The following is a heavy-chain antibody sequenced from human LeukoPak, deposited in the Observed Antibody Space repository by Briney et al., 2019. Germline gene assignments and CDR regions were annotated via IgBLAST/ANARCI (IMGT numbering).Heavy chain of an antibody. CDR1: GFTFSSYS. V-gene: IGHV3-30-3*01. Sequence: GGSLRLSCAAPGFTFSSYSMHWVRQAPGKGLEWVAVISYDGSNRYYADSVKGRFTIPRDNSKNTLYLQMNSLRAEDTAVYYCAREGGGYYDSSGTADFDYWGQGTLVTVSS. D-gene: IGHD3-22*01. CDR3: AREGGGYYDSSGTADFDY. J-gene: IGHJ4*02. CDR2: ISYDGSNR.